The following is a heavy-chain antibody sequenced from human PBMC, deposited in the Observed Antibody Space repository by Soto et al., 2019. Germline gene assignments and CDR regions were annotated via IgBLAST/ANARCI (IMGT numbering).Heavy chain of an antibody. Sequence: SQTLSLTCAISGDSVSSNSAAWNWIRQSPSRGLEWLGRTYYRSKWYNDYAVSVKSRITITPDTSKNQFSLRLNSVTPEDTAVYYCARDQGGGAGTGCSFDYWGQGTRVTVSS. CDR1: GDSVSSNSAA. J-gene: IGHJ4*02. CDR3: ARDQGGGAGTGCSFDY. D-gene: IGHD1-26*01. CDR2: TYYRSKWYN. V-gene: IGHV6-1*01.